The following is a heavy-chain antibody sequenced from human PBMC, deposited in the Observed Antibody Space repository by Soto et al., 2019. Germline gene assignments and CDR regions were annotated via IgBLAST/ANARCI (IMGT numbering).Heavy chain of an antibody. V-gene: IGHV1-69*06. Sequence: QVQLVQSGAEVKKPGSSVKVSCKASGGTFSSYAISWVRQAPGQGLEWMGGIIPIFGTANYAQKFQGRVTITSDKTTSTDYMELRSLRSEDKSGYYCARVGAYCGGDCYNDGMDVWGQGTTVTVSS. CDR2: IIPIFGTA. CDR1: GGTFSSYA. J-gene: IGHJ6*02. D-gene: IGHD2-21*02. CDR3: ARVGAYCGGDCYNDGMDV.